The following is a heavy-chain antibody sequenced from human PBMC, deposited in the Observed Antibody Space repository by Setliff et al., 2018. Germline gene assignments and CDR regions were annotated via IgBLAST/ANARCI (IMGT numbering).Heavy chain of an antibody. CDR2: IHPWGGSSEST. CDR3: ARARWTGGYYSGDNYYMDV. CDR1: GGPTIGYY. J-gene: IGHJ6*03. D-gene: IGHD3-22*01. V-gene: IGHV4-59*08. Sequence: SETLSLTCAVSGGPTIGYYWTWIRQAPGKGLEWIGYIHPWGGSSESTNPNPSLMSRITISVDASKNQFSLRLTSVTAADAAVYHCARARWTGGYYSGDNYYMDVWGKGTTVTVSS.